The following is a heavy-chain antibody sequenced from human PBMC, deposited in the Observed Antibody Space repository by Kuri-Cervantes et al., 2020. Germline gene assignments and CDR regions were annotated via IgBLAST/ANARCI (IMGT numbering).Heavy chain of an antibody. CDR1: GYTFTNYA. J-gene: IGHJ5*01. D-gene: IGHD2-2*01. CDR2: INAANGNT. CDR3: ARGYCSSTSCSAGFDS. V-gene: IGHV1-3*01. Sequence: ASVKVSCKASGYTFTNYAMHWVRQAPGQRLEWMGWINAANGNTKYSQNFQGRVTITRDTSASTAYMELTSLKSEDTAVYYCARGYCSSTSCSAGFDSWGQGTLVTVSS.